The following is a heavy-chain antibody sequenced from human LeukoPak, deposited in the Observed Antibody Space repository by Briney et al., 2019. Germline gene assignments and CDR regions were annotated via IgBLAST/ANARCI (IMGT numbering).Heavy chain of an antibody. V-gene: IGHV1-8*01. CDR3: ARRPTTRWYYYGLDV. D-gene: IGHD5-24*01. J-gene: IGHJ6*02. CDR2: MNPKSGDT. Sequence: ASVTVSCTASGYTFTNYDINWVRQASGQGLEWMGWMNPKSGDTGFAQKFQVRVTMTRNTSINTAYMEISSLSSEDTAIYYCARRPTTRWYYYGLDVWGQGTTVTVSS. CDR1: GYTFTNYD.